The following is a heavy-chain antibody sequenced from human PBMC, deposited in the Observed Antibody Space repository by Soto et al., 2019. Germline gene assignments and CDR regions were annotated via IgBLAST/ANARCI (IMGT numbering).Heavy chain of an antibody. CDR3: ASVHKDMRWSDY. CDR1: GISFSNYW. V-gene: IGHV3-74*01. J-gene: IGHJ4*02. CDR2: INSDGTTT. D-gene: IGHD2-15*01. Sequence: EVQLVQSGGGLVQPGGSLRLSCAASGISFSNYWMHWVRQAPGKGLVWVSRINSDGTTTTYADSVKGRFTISRDNAKNTVYLQMNSLRADDTAIYYCASVHKDMRWSDYWSQGTLVTVSS.